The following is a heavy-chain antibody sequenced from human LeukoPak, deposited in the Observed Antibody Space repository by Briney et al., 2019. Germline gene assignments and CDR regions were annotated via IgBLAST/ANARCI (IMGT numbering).Heavy chain of an antibody. Sequence: PSETLSLTCTVSGGPISSGGYYWSWIRQPPGKGLEWIGYIYYSGSTYYNPSLKSRVTISVDTSKNQFSLKLSSVTAADTAVYYCARDKPPTHSIFDASGEYGMDVWGQGTTVTVSS. V-gene: IGHV4-31*03. CDR2: IYYSGST. D-gene: IGHD3-10*01. J-gene: IGHJ6*02. CDR3: ARDKPPTHSIFDASGEYGMDV. CDR1: GGPISSGGYY.